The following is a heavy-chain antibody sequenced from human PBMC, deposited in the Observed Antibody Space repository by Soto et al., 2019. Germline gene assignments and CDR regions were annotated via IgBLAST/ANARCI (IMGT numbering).Heavy chain of an antibody. D-gene: IGHD3-16*01. V-gene: IGHV3-30*02. J-gene: IGHJ4*02. CDR2: IWHDGSYK. CDR3: AKGGGPFDY. Sequence: GGSLRLSCAASGFTFSSYAMHWVRQAPGKGLEWVAVIWHDGSYKYYADSVKGRFTISRDNSKNTLYLQMNSLRAEDTAVYYCAKGGGPFDYWGQGTLVTVSS. CDR1: GFTFSSYA.